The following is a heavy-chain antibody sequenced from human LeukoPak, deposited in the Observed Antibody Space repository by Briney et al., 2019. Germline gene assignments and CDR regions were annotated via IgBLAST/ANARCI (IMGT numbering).Heavy chain of an antibody. D-gene: IGHD3-22*01. V-gene: IGHV1-18*01. CDR3: ATWGGYYYYAFDI. J-gene: IGHJ3*02. CDR2: ISAYNGNT. Sequence: ASVKVSCKASGYTFTSYGISWVRQAPGQGLEWMGWISAYNGNTNYAQKFQGRVTMTEDTSTDTAYMELSSLRSEDTAVYYCATWGGYYYYAFDIWGQGTMVTVSS. CDR1: GYTFTSYG.